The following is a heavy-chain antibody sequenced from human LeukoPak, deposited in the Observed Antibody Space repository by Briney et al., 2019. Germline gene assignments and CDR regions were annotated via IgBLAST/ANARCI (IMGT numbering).Heavy chain of an antibody. J-gene: IGHJ4*02. D-gene: IGHD2-2*01. CDR1: GGSFSGYY. CDR3: ARGPDIVVVPATDYYFDY. Sequence: PSETLSLTCAVYGGSFSGYYWSWIRQPPGKGLEWIGEINHSGSTNYNPSLKSRVTISVDTSKNQFSLKLSSVTAADTAVYYCARGPDIVVVPATDYYFDYWGQGTLVTVSS. CDR2: INHSGST. V-gene: IGHV4-34*01.